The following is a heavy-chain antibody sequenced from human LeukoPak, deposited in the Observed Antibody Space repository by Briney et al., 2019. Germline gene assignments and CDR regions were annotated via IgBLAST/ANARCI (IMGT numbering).Heavy chain of an antibody. D-gene: IGHD3-16*01. CDR3: ARVRVTTFSIGYFDY. CDR2: ISAYNGNT. CDR1: GYTFTSYG. V-gene: IGHV1-18*01. J-gene: IGHJ4*02. Sequence: ASVKVSCKASGYTFTSYGISWVRQAPGQGLEWMGWISAYNGNTNYAQKLLGRVTMTTDTSMSTAYMELRSLRSDDTAVYYCARVRVTTFSIGYFDYWGQGTLVTVSS.